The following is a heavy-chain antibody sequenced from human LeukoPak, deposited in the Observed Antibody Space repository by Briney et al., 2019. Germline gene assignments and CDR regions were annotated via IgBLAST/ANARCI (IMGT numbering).Heavy chain of an antibody. Sequence: PSETLSLTRTVSGGSISSYYWSWIRQPPGKGLEWIGYIYYSGSTNYNPSLKSRVTISVDTSKNQFSLKLTSVTAADTAVYYCARGLAARRYWGQGTLVTVSS. D-gene: IGHD6-6*01. CDR2: IYYSGST. J-gene: IGHJ4*02. CDR3: ARGLAARRY. V-gene: IGHV4-59*01. CDR1: GGSISSYY.